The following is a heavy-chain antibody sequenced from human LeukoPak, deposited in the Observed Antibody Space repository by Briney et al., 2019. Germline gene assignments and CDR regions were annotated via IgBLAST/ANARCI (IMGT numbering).Heavy chain of an antibody. CDR2: INYSGGT. CDR3: ARYVVYGSGKYYFDY. V-gene: IGHV4-39*01. CDR1: GGSVSSTTYF. D-gene: IGHD3-10*01. Sequence: SETLSLTCTVSGGSVSSTTYFWSWMRQPPGKGLEWIASINYSGGTYYNPSLKSRVTISVDTSDNQFSLELSSVTAADTAVYYCARYVVYGSGKYYFDYWGQGTLVTVSS. J-gene: IGHJ4*02.